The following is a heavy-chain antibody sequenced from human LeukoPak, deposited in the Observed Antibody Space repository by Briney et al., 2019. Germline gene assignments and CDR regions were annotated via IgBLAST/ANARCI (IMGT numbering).Heavy chain of an antibody. D-gene: IGHD1-7*01. J-gene: IGHJ5*02. CDR1: GGSISSYS. V-gene: IGHV4-59*01. CDR2: VYHSGSI. CDR3: ARGGGTRPFDP. Sequence: SETLSLTCTVSGGSISSYSWNWIRQSPGKGLEWIGRVYHSGSINYNPSLKSRVTISVDTSKNQFSLNLSSVTAADTAVYYCARGGGTRPFDPWGQGTLVTVSS.